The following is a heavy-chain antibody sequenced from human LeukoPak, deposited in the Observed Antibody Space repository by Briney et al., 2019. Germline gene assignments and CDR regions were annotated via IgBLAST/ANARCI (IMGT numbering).Heavy chain of an antibody. J-gene: IGHJ4*02. Sequence: GGSLRLSCAASGFTLSSYWMTWVRQAPGKGPEWVANIKEDGSATYYVDSVKGRFTISRDNAKKSLYLQMNSLRAEDTAVYYCARDSPGYLAYDSWGQGTLVTVSS. D-gene: IGHD1-1*01. CDR2: IKEDGSAT. CDR1: GFTLSSYW. V-gene: IGHV3-7*04. CDR3: ARDSPGYLAYDS.